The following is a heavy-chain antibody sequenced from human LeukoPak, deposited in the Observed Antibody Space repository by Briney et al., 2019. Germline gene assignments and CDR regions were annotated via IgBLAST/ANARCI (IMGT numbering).Heavy chain of an antibody. CDR2: INTDGTNT. J-gene: IGHJ4*02. D-gene: IGHD6-19*01. CDR1: GFTFSSYW. V-gene: IGHV3-74*01. Sequence: GGSLRLSCAASGFTFSSYWMHWVRQAPGKGLVLVSRINTDGTNTRYADSVKGRFTISRDNAKNTLYLQLNSLRAEDTAVYYCARDGTWLFDYWGQGTLVTVSS. CDR3: ARDGTWLFDY.